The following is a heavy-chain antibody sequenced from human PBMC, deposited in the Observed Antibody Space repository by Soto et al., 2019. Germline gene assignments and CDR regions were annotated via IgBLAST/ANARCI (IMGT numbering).Heavy chain of an antibody. CDR2: IFYSGST. V-gene: IGHV4-39*01. CDR1: GGSISSSRYY. J-gene: IGHJ3*02. CDR3: ARPPTASLDAFDI. Sequence: PSETLSLTCTVSGGSISSSRYYWGWIRQPPGKGLEWIGSIFYSGSTYHNPSLKSRVTISVDTSKNQFSLKLSSVTAADTAVYYCARPPTASLDAFDIWGQGTMVNVSS.